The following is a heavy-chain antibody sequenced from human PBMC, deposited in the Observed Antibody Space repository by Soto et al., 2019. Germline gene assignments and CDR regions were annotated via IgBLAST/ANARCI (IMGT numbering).Heavy chain of an antibody. Sequence: EVQVLDSGGGLVQPGGSLRLSCAASGFTFNNYAMNWVRQAPGKGLEWVATISATGGSTYYGDSVKGRFSISKDNSKNTLYFQMDGLRVGDTAVYYCAKDPLAGNFDYWGQGTQVTVSS. J-gene: IGHJ4*02. CDR1: GFTFNNYA. V-gene: IGHV3-23*01. CDR3: AKDPLAGNFDY. CDR2: ISATGGST.